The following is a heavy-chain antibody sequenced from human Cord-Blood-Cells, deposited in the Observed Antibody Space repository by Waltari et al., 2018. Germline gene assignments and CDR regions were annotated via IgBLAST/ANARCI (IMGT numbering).Heavy chain of an antibody. J-gene: IGHJ3*02. V-gene: IGHV2-5*01. D-gene: IGHD6-19*01. Sequence: QITLKESGPTLVKPTQTLTLTCTFSGFSLSTSGVGAGWLRQPPGKALEWLALIYWNDDKRYSPSLKSRLTSTKDTSKNQVVLTMTNMDPVDTATYYCAHREWLGMSGDDAFDIWGQGTMVTVSS. CDR3: AHREWLGMSGDDAFDI. CDR1: GFSLSTSGVG. CDR2: IYWNDDK.